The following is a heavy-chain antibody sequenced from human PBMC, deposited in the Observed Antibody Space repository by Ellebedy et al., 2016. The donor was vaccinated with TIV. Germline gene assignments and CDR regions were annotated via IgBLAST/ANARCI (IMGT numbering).Heavy chain of an antibody. CDR3: ARTDIVVVPAANPWGGYFQH. Sequence: GESLKISXKGSGYSFTSYWIGWVRQMPGKGLEWMGIIYPGDSDTRYSPSFQGQVTISADKSISTAYLQWSSLKASDTAMYYCARTDIVVVPAANPWGGYFQHWGQGTLVTVSS. CDR2: IYPGDSDT. J-gene: IGHJ1*01. CDR1: GYSFTSYW. V-gene: IGHV5-51*01. D-gene: IGHD2-2*01.